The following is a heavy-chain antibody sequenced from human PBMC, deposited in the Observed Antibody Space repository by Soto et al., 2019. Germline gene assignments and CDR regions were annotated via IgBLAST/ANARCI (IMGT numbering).Heavy chain of an antibody. Sequence: PSETLSLTCAVSGGSISSSNWWSWVRQPPGKGLEWIGEIYHSGSTNYNPSLKSRVTISVDKSKNQFSLKLSSVTAADTAVYYCARDLIEGSPGMVRGVMYWFDPWGQGTLVTVSS. CDR2: IYHSGST. CDR3: ARDLIEGSPGMVRGVMYWFDP. D-gene: IGHD3-10*01. V-gene: IGHV4-4*02. J-gene: IGHJ5*02. CDR1: GGSISSSNW.